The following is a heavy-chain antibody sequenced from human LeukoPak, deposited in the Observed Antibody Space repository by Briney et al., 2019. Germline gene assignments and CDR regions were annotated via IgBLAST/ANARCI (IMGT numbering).Heavy chain of an antibody. Sequence: PGGSLRLSCAASGFTFSSYSMNWVRQAPGKGLEWVSSISSSSSYIYYADSVKGRFTISRDNAKNSLYLQMNSLRAEDTAVYYCARDGAMGSYDSYYYYMDVWGKGTTVTISS. CDR2: ISSSSSYI. CDR1: GFTFSSYS. J-gene: IGHJ6*03. CDR3: ARDGAMGSYDSYYYYMDV. D-gene: IGHD3-22*01. V-gene: IGHV3-21*01.